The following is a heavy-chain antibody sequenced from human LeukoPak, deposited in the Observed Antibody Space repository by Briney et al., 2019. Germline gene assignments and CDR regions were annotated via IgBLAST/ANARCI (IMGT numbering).Heavy chain of an antibody. D-gene: IGHD2-21*01. Sequence: ASVKVSCKASGGTFSGYAISWVRQAPGQGLEWTGRIIPIFGTTNYAQKFQGRVTITTDESTSTAYMELSSLRSEDTAVYYCARDADDRGGGEDYWGQGTLVTVSS. J-gene: IGHJ4*02. CDR2: IIPIFGTT. CDR3: ARDADDRGGGEDY. CDR1: GGTFSGYA. V-gene: IGHV1-69*05.